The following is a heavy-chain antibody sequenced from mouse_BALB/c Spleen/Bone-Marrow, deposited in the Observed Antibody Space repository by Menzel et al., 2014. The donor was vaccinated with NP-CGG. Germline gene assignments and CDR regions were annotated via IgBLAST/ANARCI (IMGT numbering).Heavy chain of an antibody. CDR2: ISDGGTYT. CDR3: VRDGDYRYAWFSY. Sequence: EVMLVESGGGLVKPGGSLKLSCAASGFTFRDYYMYWVRQTPEKRLEWVATISDGGTYTYYSDSVEGRFTISRDKAKNNLYLQMTNLMSEDTAMYRCVRDGDYRYAWFSYWGQGTLVTVSA. J-gene: IGHJ3*01. CDR1: GFTFRDYY. V-gene: IGHV5-4*02. D-gene: IGHD2-14*01.